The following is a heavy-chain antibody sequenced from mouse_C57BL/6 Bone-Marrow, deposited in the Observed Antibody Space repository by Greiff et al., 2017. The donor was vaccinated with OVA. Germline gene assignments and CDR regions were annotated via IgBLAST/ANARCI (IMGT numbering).Heavy chain of an antibody. J-gene: IGHJ1*03. CDR3: ARVLIFYYYGSYWYFDV. CDR1: GYTFTSYW. Sequence: VQLQQPGAELVKPGDSVKLSCKASGYTFTSYWMRWVKLRPGRGLERIGRIDPNSGGTKYNEQFKSKATLTVDKPSSTAYMQLSSLTSEDSAVYYCARVLIFYYYGSYWYFDVWGTGTTVTVSS. V-gene: IGHV1-72*01. CDR2: IDPNSGGT. D-gene: IGHD1-1*01.